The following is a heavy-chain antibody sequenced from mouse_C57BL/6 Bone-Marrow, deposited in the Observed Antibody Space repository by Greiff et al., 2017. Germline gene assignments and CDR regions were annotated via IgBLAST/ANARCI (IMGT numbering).Heavy chain of an antibody. Sequence: VQLQQSGAELARPGASVKLSCKASGYTFTSYGISWVKQRTGQGLEWIGEIYPRSGNTYYNEKFKGQATLTADKSSSTAYMELRSLTSEDSAVYFCARRRYYGAAWFAYWGQGTLVTVSA. CDR2: IYPRSGNT. CDR1: GYTFTSYG. J-gene: IGHJ3*01. V-gene: IGHV1-81*01. CDR3: ARRRYYGAAWFAY. D-gene: IGHD1-1*01.